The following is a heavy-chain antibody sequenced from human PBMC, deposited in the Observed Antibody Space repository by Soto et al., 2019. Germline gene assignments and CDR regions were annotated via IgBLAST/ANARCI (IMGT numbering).Heavy chain of an antibody. CDR1: GFSLTSSA. D-gene: IGHD4-4*01. CDR3: ARELQGLYYFDY. J-gene: IGHJ4*02. CDR2: IVFGSGDT. Sequence: SVKFSCKSSGFSLTSSAVQWVRQARGQRLEWIGWIVFGSGDTNYSQKFQERVTITRDRSTSAAYMELSSLTSEDTAVYYCARELQGLYYFDYWGQGTLVTVSS. V-gene: IGHV1-58*01.